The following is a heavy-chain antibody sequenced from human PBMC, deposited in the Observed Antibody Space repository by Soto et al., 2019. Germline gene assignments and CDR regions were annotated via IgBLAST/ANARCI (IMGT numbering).Heavy chain of an antibody. J-gene: IGHJ4*02. CDR1: GGSISSYF. CDR2: VYYTGTT. D-gene: IGHD6-13*01. CDR3: ARDLEAVPRAFDY. Sequence: SETLSLTCTVSGGSISSYFYIWVRQPPGKGLEWIGSVYYTGTTDYNPSLKSRVTISVDTSKTQFSLNLRSVTAADTAVYYCARDLEAVPRAFDYWGRGTLVTVS. V-gene: IGHV4-59*01.